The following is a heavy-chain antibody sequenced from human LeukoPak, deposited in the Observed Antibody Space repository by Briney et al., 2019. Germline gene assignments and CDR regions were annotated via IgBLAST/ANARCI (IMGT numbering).Heavy chain of an antibody. V-gene: IGHV7-4-1*02. CDR3: ARDTGFSMVRGILF. CDR1: GYTFTSYA. Sequence: ASVKVSCKASGYTFTSYAMNWVRQAPGQGLEWMGWINTNTGNPTYAQGFTGRFVFSLDTSVSTAYLQISSLKAEDTAVYYCARDTGFSMVRGILFWGQGALVTVSS. D-gene: IGHD3-10*01. J-gene: IGHJ4*02. CDR2: INTNTGNP.